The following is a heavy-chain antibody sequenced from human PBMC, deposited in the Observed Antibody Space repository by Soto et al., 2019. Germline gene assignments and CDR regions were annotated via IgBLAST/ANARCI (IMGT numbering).Heavy chain of an antibody. CDR1: GESISSSSYY. J-gene: IGHJ4*02. CDR3: ARQRTTVVTQAYFDH. V-gene: IGHV4-39*01. D-gene: IGHD2-21*02. CDR2: IYYSGRT. Sequence: PSETLSLTCIVSGESISSSSYYWGWIRQPPGKGLEWIVRIYYSGRTYYNPSFKSRVTISIDTSKNQFSLKLSSVTATDTAVYYCARQRTTVVTQAYFDHWGQGALVTVSS.